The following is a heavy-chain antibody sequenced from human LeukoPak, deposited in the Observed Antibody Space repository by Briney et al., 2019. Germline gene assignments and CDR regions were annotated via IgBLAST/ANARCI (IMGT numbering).Heavy chain of an antibody. Sequence: PGRSLRLSCAASGFTFSSYGMHWVRQAPGKGLEWVAVISYDGSNKYYADSVKGRFTISRDNSKNTLYLQMNSLRAEDAAVYYRATDEYQLLSPLFDYWGQGTLVTVSS. D-gene: IGHD2-2*01. CDR3: ATDEYQLLSPLFDY. CDR2: ISYDGSNK. J-gene: IGHJ4*02. CDR1: GFTFSSYG. V-gene: IGHV3-30*03.